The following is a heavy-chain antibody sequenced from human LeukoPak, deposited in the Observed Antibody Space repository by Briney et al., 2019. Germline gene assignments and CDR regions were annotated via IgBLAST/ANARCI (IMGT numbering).Heavy chain of an antibody. J-gene: IGHJ6*02. CDR1: GFTFSSDW. CDR3: ARDSGYYYYDYGMDV. Sequence: GRSLRLSCAASGFTFSSDWMSWVRQAPGKGLEWVANIKQDGSEKYHMDSVKGRLSTSRDNAKNSLYLQMNSLRAEDTAVYDCARDSGYYYYDYGMDVWGQGTTVTVSS. D-gene: IGHD5-12*01. V-gene: IGHV3-7*01. CDR2: IKQDGSEK.